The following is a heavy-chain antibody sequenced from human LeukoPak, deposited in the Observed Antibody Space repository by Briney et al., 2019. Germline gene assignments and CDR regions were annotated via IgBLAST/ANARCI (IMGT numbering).Heavy chain of an antibody. J-gene: IGHJ5*01. CDR3: AKGDDSSGRNWFDS. D-gene: IGHD3-22*01. CDR1: GFTFSSYA. V-gene: IGHV3-23*01. Sequence: GGSLRLSCAASGFTFSSYAMSWVRQAPGKGLEWVSAVSGSGTTTHNADSVEGRFSSSRDNSKNTLFLHMNSLRVDDTAVYYCAKGDDSSGRNWFDSWGQGILVTVSS. CDR2: VSGSGTTT.